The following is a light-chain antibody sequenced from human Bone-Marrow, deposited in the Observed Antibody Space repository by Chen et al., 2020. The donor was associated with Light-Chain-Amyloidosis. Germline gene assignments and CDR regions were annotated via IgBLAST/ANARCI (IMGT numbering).Light chain of an antibody. J-gene: IGKJ3*01. CDR2: AAS. CDR1: QSISSY. CDR3: QQTYSIPFT. V-gene: IGKV1-39*01. Sequence: DIQMTPSPSSLSASVGDKVTIPCRASQSISSYLNWYQQKPGKAPKLLIYAASSLQSGVPSRFSGSGSGTDFTLTISSLQPEDFATYDCQQTYSIPFTFGPGTKVISN.